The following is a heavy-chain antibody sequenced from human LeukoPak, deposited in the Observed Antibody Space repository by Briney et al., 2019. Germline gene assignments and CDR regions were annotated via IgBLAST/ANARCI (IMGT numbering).Heavy chain of an antibody. V-gene: IGHV4-34*01. D-gene: IGHD4-23*01. CDR3: ARFTVVTWTRDY. Sequence: SETLSLTCAVYGGSFSGYYWSWIRQPPGKGLEWIGEINHSGSTNYNPSLKSRVTISVDTSKNQFSLKLSSVTAADTAVYYCARFTVVTWTRDYWGQEPWSPSPQ. CDR2: INHSGST. CDR1: GGSFSGYY. J-gene: IGHJ4*01.